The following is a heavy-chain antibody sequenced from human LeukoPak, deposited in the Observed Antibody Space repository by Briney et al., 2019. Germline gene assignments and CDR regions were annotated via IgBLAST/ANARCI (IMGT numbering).Heavy chain of an antibody. Sequence: TSETLSLTCTVSGDSISSYYWSWIRQPAGKGLQWIGRIYTSGTTNYNPSLKSRVTMSVDTSKNQFSLKLNSVTAADTAVYYCAREGSMTARPFVSIDYWGQGTLVTVSS. CDR3: AREGSMTARPFVSIDY. CDR2: IYTSGTT. V-gene: IGHV4-4*07. J-gene: IGHJ4*02. D-gene: IGHD2-21*02. CDR1: GDSISSYY.